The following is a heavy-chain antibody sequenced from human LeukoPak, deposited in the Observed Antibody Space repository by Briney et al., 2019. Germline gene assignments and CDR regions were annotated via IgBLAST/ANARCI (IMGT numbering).Heavy chain of an antibody. CDR2: ISSSGSTI. CDR1: GFTFSGYY. D-gene: IGHD3-9*01. CDR3: ARSYDILTGYYSRYYYYGMDV. V-gene: IGHV3-11*01. Sequence: GGSLRLSCAASGFTFSGYYMSWIRQAPGKGLEWVSYISSSGSTIYYADSVKGRFTISRDNAKDSLYLQMNSLRAEDTAVYYCARSYDILTGYYSRYYYYGMDVWGQGTTVTVSS. J-gene: IGHJ6*02.